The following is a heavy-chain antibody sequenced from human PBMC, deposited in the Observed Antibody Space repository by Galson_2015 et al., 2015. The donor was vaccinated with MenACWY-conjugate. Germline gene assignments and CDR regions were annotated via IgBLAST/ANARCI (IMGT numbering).Heavy chain of an antibody. Sequence: SLRLSCAASGFAFNSYGMSWVRQAPGKGLEWVSTITNTGGTTYYPDSVKGRFTISGDNSKSTLHLQMNSLRAEDTAVYYCARAFQFDNWGQGSLVTVSS. J-gene: IGHJ4*01. CDR2: ITNTGGTT. CDR1: GFAFNSYG. D-gene: IGHD3-3*02. CDR3: ARAFQFDN. V-gene: IGHV3-23*01.